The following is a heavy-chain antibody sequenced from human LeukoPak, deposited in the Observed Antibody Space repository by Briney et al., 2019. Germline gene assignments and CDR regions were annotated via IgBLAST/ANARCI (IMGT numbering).Heavy chain of an antibody. D-gene: IGHD1-1*01. J-gene: IGHJ6*02. CDR2: IYPRDGST. CDR1: GYSFTSNY. CDR3: ATQLYYYYYYGMDV. V-gene: IGHV1-46*01. Sequence: ASVKVSCKASGYSFTSNYIHWVRQAPGQGLEWMGMIYPRDGSTSYAQKFQGRVTMTEDTSTDTAYMELSSLRSEDTAVYYCATQLYYYYYYGMDVWGQGTTVTVSS.